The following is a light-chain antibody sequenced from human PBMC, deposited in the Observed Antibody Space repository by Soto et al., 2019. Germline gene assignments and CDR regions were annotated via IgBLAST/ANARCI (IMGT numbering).Light chain of an antibody. CDR3: QQYNNWPET. Sequence: EIVVTQSPATLSVSPGERATLSCRASQSVSSNLAWYQQKVGLAPRVLIYDASTRATGIPGRFSGSGSGTEFTLTISSLQSEDFAVYYCQQYNNWPETFGQGTKVEIK. V-gene: IGKV3-15*01. CDR1: QSVSSN. CDR2: DAS. J-gene: IGKJ1*01.